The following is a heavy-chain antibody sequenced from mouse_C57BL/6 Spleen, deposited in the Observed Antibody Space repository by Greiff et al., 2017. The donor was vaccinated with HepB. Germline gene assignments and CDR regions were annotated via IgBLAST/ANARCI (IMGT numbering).Heavy chain of an antibody. CDR1: GFTFSDYG. CDR3: ARPGYPYAMDY. Sequence: EVKLMESGGGLVKPGGSLKLSCAASGFTFSDYGMHWVRQAPEKGLEWVAYISSGSSTIYYADTVKGRFTISRDNAKTTLFLQMTSLRSEDTAMYYCARPGYPYAMDYWGQGTSVTVSS. CDR2: ISSGSSTI. D-gene: IGHD2-14*01. V-gene: IGHV5-17*01. J-gene: IGHJ4*01.